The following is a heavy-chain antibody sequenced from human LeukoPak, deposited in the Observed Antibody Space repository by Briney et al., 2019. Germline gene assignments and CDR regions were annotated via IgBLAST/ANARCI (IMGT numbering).Heavy chain of an antibody. D-gene: IGHD6-13*01. CDR2: INTDGSST. V-gene: IGHV3-74*01. Sequence: GGSLRLSCAASGFTFSSYWMHWVRQAPGKGLVWVSRINTDGSSTSYADSVKGRFTISRDNAKNTLYLQMNSLRAEDTAVYYCAKGTVAAADPYYYYGMDVWGQGTTVTVSS. CDR3: AKGTVAAADPYYYYGMDV. J-gene: IGHJ6*02. CDR1: GFTFSSYW.